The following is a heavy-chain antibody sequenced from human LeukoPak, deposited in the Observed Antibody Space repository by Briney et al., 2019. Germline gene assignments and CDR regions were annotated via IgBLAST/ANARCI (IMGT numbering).Heavy chain of an antibody. CDR1: GGSISSGSYY. V-gene: IGHV4-61*02. Sequence: PSQTLSLTCTVSGGSISSGSYYWSWIRQPAGKGLEWIGRIYTSGSTNYNPSLKSRVTISVDTSKNQFSLKLSSVTAADTAVYYCARDRKDHKAVAAYDAFDIWGQGTMVTVSS. J-gene: IGHJ3*02. CDR3: ARDRKDHKAVAAYDAFDI. CDR2: IYTSGST. D-gene: IGHD6-19*01.